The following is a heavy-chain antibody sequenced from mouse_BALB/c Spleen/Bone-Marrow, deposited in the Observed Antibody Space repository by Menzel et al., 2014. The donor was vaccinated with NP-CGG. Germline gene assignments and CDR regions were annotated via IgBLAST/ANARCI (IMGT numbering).Heavy chain of an antibody. CDR3: VRGAPP. Sequence: QVQLQQSGPELVKPGASVKISCKASGYAFSTSWMNWVKQRPGQGLEWIGRIYPGDGDANYNGNFKGKATLTADKSSSTAYMQFNSLTSVDSAVYFCVRGAPPWGQGTLVTVSA. CDR2: IYPGDGDA. J-gene: IGHJ3*01. CDR1: GYAFSTSW. V-gene: IGHV1-82*01.